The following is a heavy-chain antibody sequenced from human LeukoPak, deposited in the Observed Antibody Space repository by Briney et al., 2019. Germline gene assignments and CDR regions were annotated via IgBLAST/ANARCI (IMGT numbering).Heavy chain of an antibody. CDR2: IYYSGST. CDR3: ESTIFGVVTPSYYYYMDV. D-gene: IGHD3-3*01. Sequence: SETLSLTCTVSGGSISSYYWSWIRQPPGKGLEWIGYIYYSGSTNYNPSLKSRVTISVDTSKNQFSLKLSSVTAADTAVYYCESTIFGVVTPSYYYYMDVWGRGTTVTVSS. J-gene: IGHJ6*03. V-gene: IGHV4-59*01. CDR1: GGSISSYY.